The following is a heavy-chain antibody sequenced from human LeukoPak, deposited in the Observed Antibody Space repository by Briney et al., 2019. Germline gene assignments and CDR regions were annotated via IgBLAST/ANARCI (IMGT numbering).Heavy chain of an antibody. CDR3: AKGQCGNTCFLDC. CDR1: GFTFSSYG. Sequence: GGSLRLSCAASGFTFSSYGMSWVRQAPGKGLEWLSSISDTGSSTYYADSVKGRFTISRDNSRNTLVLQMNSLRADDTAVYYCAKGQCGNTCFLDCWGQGNLVTVSS. J-gene: IGHJ4*02. D-gene: IGHD2-21*01. CDR2: ISDTGSST. V-gene: IGHV3-23*01.